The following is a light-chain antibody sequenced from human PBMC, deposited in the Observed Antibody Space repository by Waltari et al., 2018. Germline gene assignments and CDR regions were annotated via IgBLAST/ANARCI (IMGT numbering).Light chain of an antibody. J-gene: IGLJ3*02. CDR1: SGSVSTSYY. CDR3: LLYISSDIWV. CDR2: STN. Sequence: VTQEPSFSVSPGGTVTLTCGLSSGSVSTSYYPSWYQQTPGQAPRTLIYSTNTRCSGVPDRFSGSILGNKAALTITGAQADDESDYYCLLYISSDIWVFGGGTKLTVL. V-gene: IGLV8-61*01.